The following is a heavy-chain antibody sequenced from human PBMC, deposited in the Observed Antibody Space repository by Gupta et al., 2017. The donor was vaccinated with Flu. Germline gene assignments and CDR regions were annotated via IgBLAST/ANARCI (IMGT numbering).Heavy chain of an antibody. CDR2: IAKDGRKK. Sequence: QVYLVESGGGVVQPGRSLRLSCSASGFTFTDFAMHWVRQAPGKGLEWVAEIAKDGRKKDYDDSVKGRFTISRDNSKKALYLXLXDMRSDXTALYYCARSRPGGGSFLWGRGTLVTVSS. CDR1: GFTFTDFA. J-gene: IGHJ2*01. CDR3: ARSRPGGGSFL. D-gene: IGHD6-13*01. V-gene: IGHV3-33*01.